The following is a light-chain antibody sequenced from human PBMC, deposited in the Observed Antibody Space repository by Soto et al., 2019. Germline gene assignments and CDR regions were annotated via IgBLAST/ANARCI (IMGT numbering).Light chain of an antibody. V-gene: IGLV7-46*01. J-gene: IGLJ3*02. CDR3: LLSYSGDMM. Sequence: QTVVTQEPSLTVSPGGTFTLTCGSSTGAVTSGHYPYWFQQKPGQAPRTLIYETSNKHSWTPARFLGSLLGGKAALTLSGAQPEDEAEYYCLLSYSGDMMFGGGTKLTVL. CDR1: TGAVTSGHY. CDR2: ETS.